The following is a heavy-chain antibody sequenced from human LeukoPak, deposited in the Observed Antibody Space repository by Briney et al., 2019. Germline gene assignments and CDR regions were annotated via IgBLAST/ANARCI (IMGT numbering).Heavy chain of an antibody. D-gene: IGHD2-2*01. J-gene: IGHJ5*02. Sequence: PGGSLRLSCAASGFTFSSYGMHWVRQAPGKGLEWVAVISYDGSNKYYADSVKGRFTISRDNSKNTLYLQMNSLRAEDTAVYYCARECSSTSCLETWGQGTLVTVSS. V-gene: IGHV3-30*03. CDR3: ARECSSTSCLET. CDR1: GFTFSSYG. CDR2: ISYDGSNK.